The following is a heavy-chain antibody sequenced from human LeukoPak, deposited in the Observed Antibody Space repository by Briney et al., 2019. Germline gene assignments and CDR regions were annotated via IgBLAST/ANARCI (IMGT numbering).Heavy chain of an antibody. CDR2: IYYSGST. CDR1: GGSISSGGYY. V-gene: IGHV4-31*03. D-gene: IGHD2-2*01. Sequence: SQTLSLTCTVSGGSISSGGYYWSWIRQHPGKGLEWIGYIYYSGSTYYNPSLKSRVTISVDTSKNQFSLKLSSVTAADTAVYYCARGGSYCSSTSCYPVDAFDIWGQGTMVTVSS. CDR3: ARGGSYCSSTSCYPVDAFDI. J-gene: IGHJ3*02.